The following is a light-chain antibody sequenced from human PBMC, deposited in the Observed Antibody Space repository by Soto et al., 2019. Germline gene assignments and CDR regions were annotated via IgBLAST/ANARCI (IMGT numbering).Light chain of an antibody. V-gene: IGKV1-5*01. CDR1: ETISSW. J-gene: IGKJ1*01. Sequence: DILMTQSPSTLSASVGDRITITCRASETISSWLAWYQQKSGKAPQLLIYDASTLESGVPSRFSGSGFGTEFSLTISSLQPDDFATYYCQEYESHLRTFGPRTKVEIK. CDR2: DAS. CDR3: QEYESHLRT.